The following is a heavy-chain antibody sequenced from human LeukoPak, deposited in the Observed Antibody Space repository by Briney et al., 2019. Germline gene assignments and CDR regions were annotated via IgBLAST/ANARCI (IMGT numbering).Heavy chain of an antibody. Sequence: SSETLSLTCTVSGGSISGYYWSWIRQPPGKGLEWIGYIYYSGSTNYNPSLKSRVTISVDTSKSQFSLKVSSVTAADTAVYYCARQGSGSHKDWGQGTLVTVSS. D-gene: IGHD1-26*01. CDR2: IYYSGST. CDR1: GGSISGYY. J-gene: IGHJ4*02. V-gene: IGHV4-59*08. CDR3: ARQGSGSHKD.